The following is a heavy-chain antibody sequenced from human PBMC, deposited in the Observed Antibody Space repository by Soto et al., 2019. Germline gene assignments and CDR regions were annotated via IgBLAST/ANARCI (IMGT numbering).Heavy chain of an antibody. CDR3: ARLKPGYCSSTSCQLQYYYYYMDV. CDR2: INHSGST. V-gene: IGHV4-34*01. J-gene: IGHJ6*03. CDR1: DGYFGGYD. D-gene: IGHD2-2*01. Sequence: SETMSLTSTVYDGYFGGYDGSWIRQPPGKGLEWIGEINHSGSTNYNPSLKSRVTISVDTSKNQFSLKLSSVTAADTAVYYCARLKPGYCSSTSCQLQYYYYYMDVWGKGTTVTVSS.